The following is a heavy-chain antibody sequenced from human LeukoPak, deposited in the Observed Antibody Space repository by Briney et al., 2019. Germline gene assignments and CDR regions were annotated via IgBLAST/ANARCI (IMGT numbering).Heavy chain of an antibody. Sequence: AGTLRLTCTVSGGSRSSYYWNWIRQPPGKGLEWIGYIYYSGSTNSNPSLSRRVTISVDTSKNQFSLKLSSVTAAATAVYYCARGWASGSYYNYWGQGTLVTVSS. CDR2: IYYSGST. CDR1: GGSRSSYY. D-gene: IGHD1-26*01. J-gene: IGHJ4*02. CDR3: ARGWASGSYYNY. V-gene: IGHV4-59*01.